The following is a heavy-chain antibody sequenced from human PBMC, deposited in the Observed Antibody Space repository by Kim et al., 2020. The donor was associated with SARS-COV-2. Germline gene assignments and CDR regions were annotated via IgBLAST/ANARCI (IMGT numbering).Heavy chain of an antibody. CDR1: GFTFSSYA. J-gene: IGHJ3*02. D-gene: IGHD6-19*01. CDR2: ISGSGGST. CDR3: AKIPQGVAGRFDAFDI. V-gene: IGHV3-23*01. Sequence: GGSLRLSCAASGFTFSSYAMSWVRQAPGKGLEWVSAISGSGGSTYYADSVKGRFTISRDNSKNTLYLQMNSLRAEDTAVYYCAKIPQGVAGRFDAFDIWGQGTMVTVSS.